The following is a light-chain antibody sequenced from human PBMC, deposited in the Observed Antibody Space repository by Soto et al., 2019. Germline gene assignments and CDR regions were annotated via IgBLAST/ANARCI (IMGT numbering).Light chain of an antibody. V-gene: IGLV2-14*01. Sequence: QSALTQPASVSGSPGQSITISCTGTSSDVGGYNYVCWYQQHPGKAPKLMIYDVSNRPSGVSNRFSGSKSANTASLTISGLQAEDEPDYYCSSYTGSSTHVVFGGGTKLTVL. CDR3: SSYTGSSTHVV. CDR1: SSDVGGYNY. CDR2: DVS. J-gene: IGLJ2*01.